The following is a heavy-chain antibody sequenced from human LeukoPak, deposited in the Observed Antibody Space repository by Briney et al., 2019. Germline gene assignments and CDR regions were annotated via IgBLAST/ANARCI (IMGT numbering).Heavy chain of an antibody. CDR3: ARLIRGGYYYDSSGYYTWY. Sequence: SETLSLTCTVSGGSISSYYWSWIRQPPGKGLEWIGYIYYSGSTNYNPSLKSRVTISVDTSKNQFSLKLSSVTAADTAVYYCARLIRGGYYYDSSGYYTWYWGQGTLVTVSS. CDR2: IYYSGST. CDR1: GGSISSYY. D-gene: IGHD3-22*01. J-gene: IGHJ4*02. V-gene: IGHV4-59*01.